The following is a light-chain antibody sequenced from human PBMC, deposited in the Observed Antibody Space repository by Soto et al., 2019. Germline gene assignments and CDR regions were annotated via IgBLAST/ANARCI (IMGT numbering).Light chain of an antibody. V-gene: IGLV1-40*01. CDR2: GNN. CDR3: QSYDGFGSGYV. J-gene: IGLJ1*01. Sequence: QSVLTQPPSVSGAPGQRVTISCTGSSSNIGGGFDVHWYQQLPGTVPKLLIYGNNNRPSGVPGRFSGSKPSTSASMAITGLQAENEADYFCQSYDGFGSGYVYGTWTKVTVL. CDR1: SSNIGGGFD.